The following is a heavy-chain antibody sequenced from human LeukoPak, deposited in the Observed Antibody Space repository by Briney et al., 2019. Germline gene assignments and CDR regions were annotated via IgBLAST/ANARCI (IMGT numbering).Heavy chain of an antibody. CDR1: GYTFTSYA. J-gene: IGHJ6*02. Sequence: ASVKVSCKASGYTFTSYAMHWVRQAPGQRLEWMGWINAGNGNTKYSQKFQGRVTITRDTSASTAYMELSSLRSEDTAVYYCARNYDSSGYYSPDYYYGMDVWGQGTTVTVSS. D-gene: IGHD3-22*01. CDR2: INAGNGNT. V-gene: IGHV1-3*01. CDR3: ARNYDSSGYYSPDYYYGMDV.